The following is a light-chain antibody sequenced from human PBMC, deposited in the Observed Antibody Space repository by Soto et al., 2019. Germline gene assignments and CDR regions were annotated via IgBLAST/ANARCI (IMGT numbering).Light chain of an antibody. CDR3: SSYAGSNDYV. Sequence: QSVLTQPPSASGSPGQSVTISCTGTSSDVGDYDYVSWYQHHPGKAPKLMIYEVSKRPSGVPARFSGSKYGNTASLTVSGLQGEDEADYYCSSYAGSNDYVFGTGTKLTVL. J-gene: IGLJ1*01. CDR2: EVS. CDR1: SSDVGDYDY. V-gene: IGLV2-8*01.